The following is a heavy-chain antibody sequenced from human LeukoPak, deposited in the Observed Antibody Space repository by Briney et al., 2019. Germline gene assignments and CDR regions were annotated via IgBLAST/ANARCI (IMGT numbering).Heavy chain of an antibody. J-gene: IGHJ5*02. D-gene: IGHD3-22*01. Sequence: SVKVSCKASGGTFSSYAISWVRQAPGQGLEWMGGIIPIFGTANYAQKFQGRVTITADESTSTAYMELSSLRSEDTAVYYCARVRGHYYDSNWFDPWGQGTLVTVSS. V-gene: IGHV1-69*13. CDR3: ARVRGHYYDSNWFDP. CDR1: GGTFSSYA. CDR2: IIPIFGTA.